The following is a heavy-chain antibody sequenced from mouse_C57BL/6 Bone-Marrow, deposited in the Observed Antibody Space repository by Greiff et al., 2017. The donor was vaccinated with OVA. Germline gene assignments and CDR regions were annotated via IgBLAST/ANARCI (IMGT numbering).Heavy chain of an antibody. CDR2: INPYNGGT. CDR1: GYTFTDYY. J-gene: IGHJ4*01. V-gene: IGHV1-19*01. D-gene: IGHD1-1*01. Sequence: VQLKQSGPVLVKPGASVKMSCKASGYTFTDYYMNWVKQSHGKSLEWIGVINPYNGGTSYNQKFKGKATLTVDKSSSTAYMELNSLTSEDSAVYYCARYYYGSSYYYAMDYWGQGTSVTVSS. CDR3: ARYYYGSSYYYAMDY.